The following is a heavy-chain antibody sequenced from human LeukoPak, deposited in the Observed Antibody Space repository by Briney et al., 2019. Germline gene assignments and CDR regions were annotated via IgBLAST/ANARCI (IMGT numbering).Heavy chain of an antibody. CDR1: GYSFTRYW. V-gene: IGHV5-51*01. D-gene: IGHD4-17*01. CDR3: ARRSSPVTEPDDY. CDR2: IYPGDSDT. Sequence: GESLKISCKGSGYSFTRYWIGWVRQMPGKGLEWMGIIYPGDSDTRYSPSFQGQVTISADKSISTAYLQWSSLKASDTAMYYCARRSSPVTEPDDYWGQGTLVTVSS. J-gene: IGHJ4*02.